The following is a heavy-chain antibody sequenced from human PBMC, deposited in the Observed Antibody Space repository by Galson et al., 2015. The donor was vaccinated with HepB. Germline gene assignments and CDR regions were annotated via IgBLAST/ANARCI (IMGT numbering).Heavy chain of an antibody. V-gene: IGHV3-21*01. CDR3: ASRASIMITFGGVIS. D-gene: IGHD3-16*02. J-gene: IGHJ5*02. CDR2: ISSSSSYI. CDR1: GFTFSSHS. Sequence: SLRLSCAASGFTFSSHSMNWVRQAPGKGLEWVSSISSSSSYIYYADSVKGRFTISRDNAKNSLYLQMNSLRAEDTAVYYCASRASIMITFGGVISWGQGTLVTVSS.